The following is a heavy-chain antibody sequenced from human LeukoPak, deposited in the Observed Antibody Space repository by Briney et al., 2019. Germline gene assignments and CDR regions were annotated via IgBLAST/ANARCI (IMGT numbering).Heavy chain of an antibody. J-gene: IGHJ4*02. CDR3: ARTRGSYRYKYYFEY. Sequence: PSETLSLTCTVSGGSVSSSSYYWGWIRQPPGKGLEWIGSIYYGGSTYYNPSLKSRVTISVDTSKNQFSLKLSSVTAADTAVYYCARTRGSYRYKYYFEYWGQGTLVTVSS. CDR1: GGSVSSSSYY. CDR2: IYYGGST. V-gene: IGHV4-39*01. D-gene: IGHD3-16*02.